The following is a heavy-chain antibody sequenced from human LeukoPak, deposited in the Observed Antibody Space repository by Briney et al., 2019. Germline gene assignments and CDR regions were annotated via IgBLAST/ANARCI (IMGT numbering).Heavy chain of an antibody. D-gene: IGHD3/OR15-3a*01. J-gene: IGHJ4*02. CDR1: GFTFSNYG. Sequence: PGGSLRLSCAASGFTFSNYGMHWVRQAPGKGLEWVALISYDGSNKYFADSVKGRFTISRDNSKNTLYLQMHSLRAEDTAVYYCAKDQLDFYFDYWGQGTLVTVSS. V-gene: IGHV3-30*18. CDR3: AKDQLDFYFDY. CDR2: ISYDGSNK.